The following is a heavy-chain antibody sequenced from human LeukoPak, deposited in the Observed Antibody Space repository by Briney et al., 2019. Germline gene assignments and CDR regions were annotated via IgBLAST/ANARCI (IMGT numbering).Heavy chain of an antibody. CDR3: ARAALYYDSSGPFGGYAFDI. CDR1: GGSISSYY. V-gene: IGHV4-59*01. CDR2: IYYSGST. D-gene: IGHD3-22*01. Sequence: SETLSLTCTVSGGSISSYYCSWIRQPPGKGLEWIGYIYYSGSTNSNLSLKSRVTISVDTSKNQFSRKLSSVTAADTAVYYCARAALYYDSSGPFGGYAFDIWGQGTMVSVSS. J-gene: IGHJ3*02.